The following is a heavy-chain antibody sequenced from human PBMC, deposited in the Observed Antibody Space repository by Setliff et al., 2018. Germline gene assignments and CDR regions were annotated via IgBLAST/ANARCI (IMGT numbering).Heavy chain of an antibody. Sequence: GASVKVSCKASDYPFLSYGLSWVRQAPGQGLEWMGWISAYTGNADYAQKFQGRVTMTTDTSTSTAYMELRSLTSDDTAVYYCARHGSSGKFDASDIWGQGTMVTVSS. CDR3: ARHGSSGKFDASDI. CDR2: ISAYTGNA. V-gene: IGHV1-18*01. D-gene: IGHD3-10*01. CDR1: DYPFLSYG. J-gene: IGHJ3*02.